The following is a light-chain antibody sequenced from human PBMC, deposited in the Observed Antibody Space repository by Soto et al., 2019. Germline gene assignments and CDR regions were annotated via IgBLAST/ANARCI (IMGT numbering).Light chain of an antibody. V-gene: IGLV2-14*03. CDR2: DVN. J-gene: IGLJ2*01. CDR3: TSWTTSTTMI. Sequence: QSALTQPASVSGSPGQSITISCTGTRSDIGAYNFVSWYQQQPGEVPKLILYDVNVRPSGVSNRFSGSKSGNTASLTISGLQAEDEADYYCTSWTTSTTMIFGGGTKVTVL. CDR1: RSDIGAYNF.